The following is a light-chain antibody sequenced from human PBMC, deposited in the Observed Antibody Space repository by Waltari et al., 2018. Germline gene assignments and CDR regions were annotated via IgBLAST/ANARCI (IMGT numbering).Light chain of an antibody. Sequence: EIVMTQSPATLSVSPGERATRSCRASQSVSSNLAWYQQKPGQAPRRLIYGASTRATGIPARFSGSGSGTEFTLTISSMQSEDFAVYYCQQYNNWWTFGQGTKVEIK. CDR2: GAS. CDR1: QSVSSN. CDR3: QQYNNWWT. V-gene: IGKV3-15*01. J-gene: IGKJ1*01.